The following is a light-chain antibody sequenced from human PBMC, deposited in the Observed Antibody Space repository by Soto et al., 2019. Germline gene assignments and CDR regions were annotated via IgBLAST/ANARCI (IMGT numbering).Light chain of an antibody. V-gene: IGKV3-15*01. CDR2: GAS. CDR3: QQFHDWPRT. Sequence: EIVMTQSPATVSVSPGERVTLSCRAGQSVSSKLAWYQQKPGQAPRLLIYGASTRATGIPARFSGSGSGTEFTLTISSLQSEDFAVYYCQQFHDWPRTFGQGTKVDI. CDR1: QSVSSK. J-gene: IGKJ1*01.